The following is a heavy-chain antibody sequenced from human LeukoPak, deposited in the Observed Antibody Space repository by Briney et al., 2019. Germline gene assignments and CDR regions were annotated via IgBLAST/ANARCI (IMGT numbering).Heavy chain of an antibody. CDR2: VSSSSTTI. CDR1: GFTFSTYI. V-gene: IGHV3-48*01. D-gene: IGHD3-9*01. Sequence: PGGSLRLSCAASGFTFSTYIMSWVRQAPGKGLEWVSYVSSSSTTIYYADSVKGRFTISRDDAKGSLYLQMNSLRAEDTALYYCARMSTGYYDDYWGQGTLVAVSS. J-gene: IGHJ4*02. CDR3: ARMSTGYYDDY.